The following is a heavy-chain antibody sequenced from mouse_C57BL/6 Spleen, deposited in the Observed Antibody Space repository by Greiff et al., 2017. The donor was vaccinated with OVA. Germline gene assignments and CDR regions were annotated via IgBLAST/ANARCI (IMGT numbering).Heavy chain of an antibody. CDR2: IDPETGGT. V-gene: IGHV1-15*01. Sequence: QVQLKQSGAELVRPGASVTLSCKASGYTFTDYEMHWVKQTPVHGLEWLGAIDPETGGTAYNQKFKGKAILTADKSSSTAYMELRSLTSEDSAVYYCTRGHYYGRSGYFGYWGQGTTLTVSS. J-gene: IGHJ2*01. CDR3: TRGHYYGRSGYFGY. CDR1: GYTFTDYE. D-gene: IGHD1-1*01.